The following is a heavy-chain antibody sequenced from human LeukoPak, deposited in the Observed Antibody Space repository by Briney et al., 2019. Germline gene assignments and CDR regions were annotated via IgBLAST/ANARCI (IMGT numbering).Heavy chain of an antibody. Sequence: ASVKVSCKASGYTFISYGISWVRQAPGQGLEWMGWISGNNGNTSYAQKFQGRVTMTTDTSTSTAYMELRSLRSDDTAVYYCARVDEWLRTNWFDPRGQGTLVTVSS. CDR3: ARVDEWLRTNWFDP. CDR1: GYTFISYG. CDR2: ISGNNGNT. V-gene: IGHV1-18*01. D-gene: IGHD5-12*01. J-gene: IGHJ5*02.